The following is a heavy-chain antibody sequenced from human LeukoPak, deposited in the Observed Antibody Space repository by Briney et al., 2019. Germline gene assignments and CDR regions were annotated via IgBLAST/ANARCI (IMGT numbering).Heavy chain of an antibody. Sequence: ASVKVSCKASGYTFTDYYMHWVRQAPGQGLEWMGRINPNSGGTNYAQKFQGRVTMTRDTSISTAYMELSRLRSDDTAVYYCARDDLGSGYLMWGQGTLVTVSS. D-gene: IGHD3-22*01. CDR3: ARDDLGSGYLM. V-gene: IGHV1-2*06. CDR2: INPNSGGT. J-gene: IGHJ1*01. CDR1: GYTFTDYY.